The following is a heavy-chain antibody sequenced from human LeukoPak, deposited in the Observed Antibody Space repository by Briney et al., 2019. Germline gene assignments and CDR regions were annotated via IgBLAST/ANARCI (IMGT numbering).Heavy chain of an antibody. D-gene: IGHD2-21*02. CDR1: GGTFSSYA. V-gene: IGHV1-69*05. CDR2: IIPIFGTA. CDR3: ARSVLVTAILNY. Sequence: SVKVSCKASGGTFSSYAISWVRQAPGQGLEWMGRIIPIFGTANYAQKFQGRVTITTDESTSTAYMDLSSLRSEDTAVHYCARSVLVTAILNYWGQGTLVTVSS. J-gene: IGHJ4*02.